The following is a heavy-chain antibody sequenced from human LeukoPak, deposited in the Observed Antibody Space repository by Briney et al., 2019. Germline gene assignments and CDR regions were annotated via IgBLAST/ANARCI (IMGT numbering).Heavy chain of an antibody. CDR2: IYYSGST. D-gene: IGHD5-24*01. CDR3: ARYGDGYKLDY. J-gene: IGHJ4*02. CDR1: GGSISGYY. V-gene: IGHV4-59*01. Sequence: SESLSLTCTVSGGSISGYYWSWIRQPPGKGLEWIGYIYYSGSTNYNPSLRSRVTISGDTSKNQVSLKLSSVTAADTAVYYCARYGDGYKLDYWGQGTLVTVSS.